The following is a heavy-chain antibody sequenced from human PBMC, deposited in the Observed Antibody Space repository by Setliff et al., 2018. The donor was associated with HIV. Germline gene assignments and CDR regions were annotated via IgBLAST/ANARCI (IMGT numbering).Heavy chain of an antibody. J-gene: IGHJ3*02. CDR2: INSASGGT. CDR1: GYTFTDYY. Sequence: ASVKISCKASGYTFTDYYIHWVRQAPGQGLEWMGWINSASGGTNYAQNFQGRVTVTRDTSINTAYVELNSLKSDDTAVYYCARDYLHVFDIWGQGTMVTVSS. CDR3: ARDYLHVFDI. V-gene: IGHV1-2*02.